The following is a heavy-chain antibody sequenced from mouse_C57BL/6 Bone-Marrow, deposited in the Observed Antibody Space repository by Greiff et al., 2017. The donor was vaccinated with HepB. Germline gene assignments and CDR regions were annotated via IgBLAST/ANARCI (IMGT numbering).Heavy chain of an antibody. CDR1: GFTFSSYA. Sequence: DVKLVESGGGLVKPGGSLKLSCAASGFTFSSYAMSWVRQTPEKRLEWVATISDGGSYTYYPDNVKGRFTISRDNAKNNLYLQMSHLKSEDTAMYYCARDHDYGFAYWGQGTLVTVSA. CDR2: ISDGGSYT. J-gene: IGHJ3*01. D-gene: IGHD2-4*01. CDR3: ARDHDYGFAY. V-gene: IGHV5-4*01.